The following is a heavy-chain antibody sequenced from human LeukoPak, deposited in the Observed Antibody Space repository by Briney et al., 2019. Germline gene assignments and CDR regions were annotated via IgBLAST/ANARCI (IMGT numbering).Heavy chain of an antibody. Sequence: GGSLRLSCAASGFTFNNYAMNWVRQAPGKGLEWVSSISGSGGNTYYADSVKGRFTISRDNSKNTLYLQMNSLRAEDTAVYYCARSAQQLALDYWGQGTLVTVSS. CDR3: ARSAQQLALDY. D-gene: IGHD6-13*01. CDR2: ISGSGGNT. V-gene: IGHV3-23*01. J-gene: IGHJ4*02. CDR1: GFTFNNYA.